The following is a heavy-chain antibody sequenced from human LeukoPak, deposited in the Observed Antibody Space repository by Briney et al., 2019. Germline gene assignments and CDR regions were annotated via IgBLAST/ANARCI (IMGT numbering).Heavy chain of an antibody. J-gene: IGHJ4*02. V-gene: IGHV4-61*01. CDR3: ASRAAADPDY. CDR2: IYYSGST. D-gene: IGHD6-13*01. CDR1: GVSVSSGSYY. Sequence: SETLSLTCTVSGVSVSSGSYYWSWIRQPPGKGLEWIGYIYYSGSTNYNPSLKSRVTISVDTSKNQFSLKLSSVTAADTAVYYCASRAAADPDYWGQGTLVTVSS.